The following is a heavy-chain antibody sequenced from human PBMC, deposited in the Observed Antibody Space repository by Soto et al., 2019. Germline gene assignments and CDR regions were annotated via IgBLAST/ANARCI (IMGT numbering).Heavy chain of an antibody. CDR3: ASHIIVAGSYYFEY. J-gene: IGHJ4*01. Sequence: ASVKVSCKASGYSFTSHGFSWVRQAPGQGLEWMGWISGYNGNTKYAQNLQGRVTMTTDRSTGTTYMELTSLRSDDTAVYYCASHIIVAGSYYFEYCG. D-gene: IGHD6-19*01. CDR2: ISGYNGNT. V-gene: IGHV1-18*01. CDR1: GYSFTSHG.